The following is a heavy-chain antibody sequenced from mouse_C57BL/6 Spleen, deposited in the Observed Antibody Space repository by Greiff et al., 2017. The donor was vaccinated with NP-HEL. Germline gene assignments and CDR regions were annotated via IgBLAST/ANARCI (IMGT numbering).Heavy chain of an antibody. CDR3: AKAVVVGDAMDY. D-gene: IGHD1-1*01. J-gene: IGHJ4*01. CDR1: GFTFSDYG. V-gene: IGHV5-17*01. CDR2: ISSGSSTI. Sequence: DVMLVESGGGLVKPGGSLKLSCAASGFTFSDYGMHWVRQAPEKGLEWVAYISSGSSTIYYADTVKGRFTISRDNAKNTLFLQMTSLRSEDTAMYYCAKAVVVGDAMDYWGQGTSVTVSS.